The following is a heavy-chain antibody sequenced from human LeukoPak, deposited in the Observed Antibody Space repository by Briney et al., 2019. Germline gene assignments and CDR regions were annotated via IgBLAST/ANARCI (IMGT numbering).Heavy chain of an antibody. CDR3: ARVDYGDHLNY. V-gene: IGHV4-61*01. D-gene: IGHD4-17*01. Sequence: SETLSLTCTVSGGSVSSGSYYRSWIRQPPGKGLEWIGYIYYSGSTNYNPSLKSRVTISVDTSKNQFSLKLSSVTAADTAVYYCARVDYGDHLNYWGQGTLVTVSS. CDR2: IYYSGST. J-gene: IGHJ4*02. CDR1: GGSVSSGSYY.